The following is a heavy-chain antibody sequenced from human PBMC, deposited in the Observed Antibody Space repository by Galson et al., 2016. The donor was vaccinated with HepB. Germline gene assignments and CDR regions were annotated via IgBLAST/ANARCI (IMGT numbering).Heavy chain of an antibody. J-gene: IGHJ4*02. CDR3: ASSGAVAGNEFDY. D-gene: IGHD6-19*01. CDR2: INAGNGYT. V-gene: IGHV1-3*01. Sequence: SVKVSCKASGYTFSNYGIHWVRQAPGQGLDWMGWINAGNGYTKYSQKFQGRVTITRDTSASTAYMELSSLRYEDTAVYYCASSGAVAGNEFDYWGQGTLVTVSS. CDR1: GYTFSNYG.